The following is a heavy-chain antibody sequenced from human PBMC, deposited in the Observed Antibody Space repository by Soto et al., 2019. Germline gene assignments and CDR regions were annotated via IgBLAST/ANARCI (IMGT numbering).Heavy chain of an antibody. J-gene: IGHJ4*02. CDR1: GGSISSYY. V-gene: IGHV4-59*08. Sequence: PSETLSLTCTVSGGSISSYYWSWIRQPPGKGLEWIGYIYYSGSTNYNPSLKSRVTISVDTSKNQFSLKLSSVTAADTAVYYCARQGSGYDPHYFDYWGQGTLVTVSS. D-gene: IGHD5-12*01. CDR2: IYYSGST. CDR3: ARQGSGYDPHYFDY.